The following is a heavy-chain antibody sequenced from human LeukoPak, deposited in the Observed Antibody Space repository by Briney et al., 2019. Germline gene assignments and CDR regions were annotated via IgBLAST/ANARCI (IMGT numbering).Heavy chain of an antibody. CDR3: ARGSSSAWGRFDF. Sequence: GGSLRLSCAASGLTVSSNYMSWVRQTPGKGLEWVSVIYSDGRAYYPDSVKGRFTIFRDNSKNTVYLQMNSLRAEDTAVYHCARGSSSAWGRFDFWGQGTLVTVPS. J-gene: IGHJ4*02. CDR1: GLTVSSNY. D-gene: IGHD2-2*01. CDR2: IYSDGRA. V-gene: IGHV3-53*01.